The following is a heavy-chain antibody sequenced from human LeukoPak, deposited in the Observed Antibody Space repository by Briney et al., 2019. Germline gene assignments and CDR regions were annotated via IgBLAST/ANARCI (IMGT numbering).Heavy chain of an antibody. Sequence: PGGSLRLSCAASGFTFSSHTMDWVRQAPGKGLEWVSYISSSRTIYYTDSVKGRFTISRDNAKNSVFLQMNSLRAEDTAVYYCARTYCSGSGCYQIDYWCQGTLVTVSS. CDR3: ARTYCSGSGCYQIDY. CDR2: ISSSRTI. J-gene: IGHJ4*02. CDR1: GFTFSSHT. V-gene: IGHV3-48*01. D-gene: IGHD2-15*01.